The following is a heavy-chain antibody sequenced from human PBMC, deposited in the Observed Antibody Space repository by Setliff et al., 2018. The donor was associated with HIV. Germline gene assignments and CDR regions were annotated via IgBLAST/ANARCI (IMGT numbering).Heavy chain of an antibody. J-gene: IGHJ4*02. D-gene: IGHD3-16*01. Sequence: LSLSCTVSGFTFSNYFMNWVRQAPGQGLAWVSYISSSSSTIYYADPVKGRFTISRDNAKNSLFLQMNSLRADDTAVDYCARTPRYYDYAWGSYGAPLYYFDYWGQGTLVTVSS. CDR1: GFTFSNYF. CDR2: ISSSSSTI. CDR3: ARTPRYYDYAWGSYGAPLYYFDY. V-gene: IGHV3-48*01.